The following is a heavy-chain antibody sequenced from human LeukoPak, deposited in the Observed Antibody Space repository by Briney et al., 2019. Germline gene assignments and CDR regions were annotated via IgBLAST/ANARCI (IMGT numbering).Heavy chain of an antibody. V-gene: IGHV4-59*08. CDR2: IYYSGST. D-gene: IGHD3-10*01. CDR1: GGSISSYY. Sequence: SETLSLTCTVSGGSISSYYWSWIRQPPGKGLEWIGYIYYSGSTNYNPSLKSRVTISVDTSKNQFSLNLSSVPASDTAVYYCARRGGSGRSFDYWGQGILVTVSS. J-gene: IGHJ4*02. CDR3: ARRGGSGRSFDY.